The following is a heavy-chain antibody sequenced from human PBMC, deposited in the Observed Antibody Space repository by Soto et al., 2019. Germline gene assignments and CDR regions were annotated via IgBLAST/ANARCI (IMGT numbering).Heavy chain of an antibody. Sequence: SETLSLTCTVSGGSIISSSYYWVWIRQPPGKGLEWIGSIYYSGSTYYNPSLKSRVTISVDTSKNQFSLKLSSVTAADTAVYYCARRQGAFDIWGQGTMVTVSS. CDR1: GGSIISSSYY. J-gene: IGHJ3*02. V-gene: IGHV4-39*01. CDR3: ARRQGAFDI. CDR2: IYYSGST.